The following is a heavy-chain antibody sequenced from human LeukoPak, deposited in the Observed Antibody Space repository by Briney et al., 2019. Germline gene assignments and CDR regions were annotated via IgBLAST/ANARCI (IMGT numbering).Heavy chain of an antibody. CDR3: ARTGRGFSSPFDY. V-gene: IGHV4-30-4*01. Sequence: PPQTLSLTCTVSGGSISSGDYYWSWIRQPPGKGLEWIGYIYYSGSTYYNPSLKSRVTMSVDTSKNQFSLKLSSVTAADTAVYYCARTGRGFSSPFDYWGQGTLVTVSS. D-gene: IGHD6-6*01. CDR2: IYYSGST. J-gene: IGHJ4*02. CDR1: GGSISSGDYY.